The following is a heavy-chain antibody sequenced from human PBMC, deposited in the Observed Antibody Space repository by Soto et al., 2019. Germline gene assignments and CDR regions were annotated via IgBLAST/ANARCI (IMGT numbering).Heavy chain of an antibody. D-gene: IGHD2-21*01. CDR2: ISPGGRYT. V-gene: IGHV3-11*05. CDR1: GFTFSDHY. Sequence: GGFLRLSCATSGFTFSDHYMTWIRQAPGKGLEFISYISPGGRYTNYGDSVKGRFTISRDNAKNSLFMQVNTLRDEDTAVYYCYRGGGGGVFDHWGQGTLVTVSS. J-gene: IGHJ4*02. CDR3: YRGGGGGVFDH.